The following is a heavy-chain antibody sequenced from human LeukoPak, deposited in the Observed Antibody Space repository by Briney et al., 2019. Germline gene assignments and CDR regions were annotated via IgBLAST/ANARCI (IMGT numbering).Heavy chain of an antibody. J-gene: IGHJ4*02. V-gene: IGHV2-5*02. D-gene: IGHD5-18*01. Sequence: ESGPTLVKPTQTLTLTCTCSGFSLSTSGVSVAWIRQPPGKALEWLAFIYWDDEKRYSPSLKSRLTITKDTSNNRVVLTMTNMDPVDTATYYCALKYSYAYYFDSWGQGTLVTVSS. CDR1: GFSLSTSGVS. CDR2: IYWDDEK. CDR3: ALKYSYAYYFDS.